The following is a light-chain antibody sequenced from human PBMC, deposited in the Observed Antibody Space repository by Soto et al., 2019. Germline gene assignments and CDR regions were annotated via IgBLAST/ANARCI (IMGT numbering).Light chain of an antibody. CDR3: QQGYSTPIT. J-gene: IGKJ5*01. Sequence: DIQMTQSPSSLSASLGDRVAITCRSSQSISSCLNWYQQKPGKAPKVLIHAASNLQSGVPSRFSGSGSGTDFALTISSLQPEDFATYYCQQGYSTPITLGQGTRLEIK. V-gene: IGKV1-39*01. CDR1: QSISSC. CDR2: AAS.